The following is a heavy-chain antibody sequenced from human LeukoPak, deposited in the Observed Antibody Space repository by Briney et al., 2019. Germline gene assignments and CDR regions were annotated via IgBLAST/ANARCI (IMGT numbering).Heavy chain of an antibody. J-gene: IGHJ4*02. Sequence: ASVKVSCKASGYTFTDYAIHWVRQAPGQGLEWVGRIDPHSGGTNCAQKFQGRVTLTRDASIGTAYMELRRLRSDDTAFYYCTRDLTISGPIGYWGQETLVTVSS. CDR1: GYTFTDYA. CDR3: TRDLTISGPIGY. D-gene: IGHD3-9*01. V-gene: IGHV1-2*06. CDR2: IDPHSGGT.